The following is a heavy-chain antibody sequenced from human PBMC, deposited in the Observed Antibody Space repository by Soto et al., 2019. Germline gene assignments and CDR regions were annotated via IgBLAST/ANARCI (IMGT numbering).Heavy chain of an antibody. CDR3: ARAPVCSGGSCYDY. Sequence: EVQLVESGGGLVQPGGSLRLSCAASGFTFSRYWMTWGRQAPGKGLEWVANIKQDGSDTYYVDSVKGRFTISRDNAENSLYLQMNSLRAEDPAVFYCARAPVCSGGSCYDYWVQGTLVTVPS. D-gene: IGHD2-15*01. CDR2: IKQDGSDT. CDR1: GFTFSRYW. J-gene: IGHJ4*02. V-gene: IGHV3-7*01.